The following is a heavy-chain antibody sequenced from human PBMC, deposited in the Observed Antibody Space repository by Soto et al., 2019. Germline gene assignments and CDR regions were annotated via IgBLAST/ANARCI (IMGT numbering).Heavy chain of an antibody. CDR3: ARDGLVGDTKWVYYGMDV. CDR1: GFTFSSYE. D-gene: IGHD1-26*01. J-gene: IGHJ6*02. CDR2: ISSSGSTI. Sequence: GGSLRLSCAASGFTFSSYEMNWVRQAPGKGLEWVSYISSSGSTIYYADSVKGRFTISRDNAKNSLYLQMNSLRAEDTAVYYCARDGLVGDTKWVYYGMDVWGQGTTVTVSS. V-gene: IGHV3-48*03.